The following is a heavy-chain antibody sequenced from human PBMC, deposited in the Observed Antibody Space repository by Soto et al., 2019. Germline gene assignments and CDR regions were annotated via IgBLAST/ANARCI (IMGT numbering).Heavy chain of an antibody. V-gene: IGHV3-72*01. Sequence: EVQLVESGGGLVQPGGSLRLSCAASGFTFSDYFMGWVRQAPGKGLEWVGRIKIRGDSYTTDYAASVKGRFTISRDDSMNSLHLQMNTLKTEDTAVYFCARENYWRFDLWGRGTLVTVSS. CDR3: ARENYWRFDL. J-gene: IGHJ2*01. CDR2: IKIRGDSYTT. CDR1: GFTFSDYF.